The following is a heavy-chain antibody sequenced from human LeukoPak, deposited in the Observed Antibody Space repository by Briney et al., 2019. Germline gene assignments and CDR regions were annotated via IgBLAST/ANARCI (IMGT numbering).Heavy chain of an antibody. J-gene: IGHJ4*02. D-gene: IGHD3-22*01. CDR3: ARAEVIDY. CDR1: GYTFTAYY. V-gene: IGHV1-2*02. Sequence: ASVKVSCKASGYTFTAYYMHWVRQAPGQGLEWMGWINPNSGGTKYSQKFQGRVTMTRDTSISTAYMELSGLRSDDTAVYYCARAEVIDYWGQGTLVTVSA. CDR2: INPNSGGT.